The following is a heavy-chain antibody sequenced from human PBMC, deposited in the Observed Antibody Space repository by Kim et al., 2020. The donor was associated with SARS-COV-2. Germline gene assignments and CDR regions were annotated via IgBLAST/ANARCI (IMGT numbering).Heavy chain of an antibody. J-gene: IGHJ4*02. CDR1: GGSISSGGYY. CDR2: IYYSGST. CDR3: ARGLGSGTYPLGY. D-gene: IGHD3-10*01. Sequence: SETLSLTCTVSGGSISSGGYYWSWIRQHPGKGLEWIGYIYYSGSTYYNPSLKSRVTISVDTSKNQVSLNLSSVTAADTAVYYCARGLGSGTYPLGYWGQGTLVTVSS. V-gene: IGHV4-31*03.